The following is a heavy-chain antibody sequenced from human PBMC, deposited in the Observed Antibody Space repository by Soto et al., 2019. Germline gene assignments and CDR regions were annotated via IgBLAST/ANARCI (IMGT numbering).Heavy chain of an antibody. CDR3: TRSWAGYYSDN. Sequence: LRLSCTASGFTFGDYAMNWVRQAPGRGLECVGLIRSKTYGGTTEHAAPVKGRFTISRDDSKSIVYLQMNSLKTEDTAVYYCTRSWAGYYSDNWGQGTLVTVSS. CDR2: IRSKTYGGTT. D-gene: IGHD3-9*01. V-gene: IGHV3-49*04. CDR1: GFTFGDYA. J-gene: IGHJ4*02.